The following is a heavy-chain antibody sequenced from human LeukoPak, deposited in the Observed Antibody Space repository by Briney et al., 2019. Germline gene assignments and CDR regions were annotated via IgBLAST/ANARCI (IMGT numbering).Heavy chain of an antibody. Sequence: PSETLSLTCTVSGGSISSYYWSWIRQPPGKGLEWIGYIYYSGSTNYNPSLKSRVTISVDTSKNQFSLKLNSATAADTAVYYCARWFHMNDYGDYRWFDPWGQGTLVTVSS. V-gene: IGHV4-59*01. J-gene: IGHJ5*02. CDR3: ARWFHMNDYGDYRWFDP. CDR1: GGSISSYY. CDR2: IYYSGST. D-gene: IGHD4-17*01.